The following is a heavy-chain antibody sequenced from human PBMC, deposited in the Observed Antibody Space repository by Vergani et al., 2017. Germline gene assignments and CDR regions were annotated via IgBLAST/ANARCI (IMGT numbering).Heavy chain of an antibody. D-gene: IGHD3-16*01. Sequence: QVTLRESGPALVKPTQTLTLTCTFSGFSLSTSGMCVSCIRQPPGKALGWLALIDWDDDKYYSTSLKTRLTIPKDNAKNQVVLTMTNMDPVDTATDYCARIPSYYDYVWGKQRRYYYGMDVWGQGTTVTVSS. CDR1: GFSLSTSGMC. J-gene: IGHJ6*02. CDR2: IDWDDDK. CDR3: ARIPSYYDYVWGKQRRYYYGMDV. V-gene: IGHV2-70*01.